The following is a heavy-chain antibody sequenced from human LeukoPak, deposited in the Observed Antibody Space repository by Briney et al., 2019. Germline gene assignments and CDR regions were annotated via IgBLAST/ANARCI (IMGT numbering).Heavy chain of an antibody. CDR1: GYTFTDYY. J-gene: IGHJ4*02. CDR2: INPNSGGT. D-gene: IGHD6-19*01. V-gene: IGHV1-2*02. CDR3: ARDLYSSAWYGIH. Sequence: ASVKVSCKASGYTFTDYYMHWVRQAPGQGLEWMGWINPNSGGTNNAQKFQGRVTMTRDTSISTAYMELSRLRSDDTAVYYCARDLYSSAWYGIHWGQGTLVTVSS.